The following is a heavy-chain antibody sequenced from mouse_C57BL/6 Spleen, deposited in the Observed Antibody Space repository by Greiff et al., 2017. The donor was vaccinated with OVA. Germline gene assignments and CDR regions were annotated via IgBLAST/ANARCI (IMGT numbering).Heavy chain of an antibody. Sequence: EVQLQQSGPELVKPGASVKISCKASGYTFTDYYMNWVKQSHGKSLEWIGDINPNNGGTSYNQKFKGKATLTVDKSSSTAYMELRSLTSEDSAVYYCARYGSSSHWYFDVWGTGTTVTVSS. CDR2: INPNNGGT. V-gene: IGHV1-26*01. CDR1: GYTFTDYY. CDR3: ARYGSSSHWYFDV. D-gene: IGHD1-1*01. J-gene: IGHJ1*03.